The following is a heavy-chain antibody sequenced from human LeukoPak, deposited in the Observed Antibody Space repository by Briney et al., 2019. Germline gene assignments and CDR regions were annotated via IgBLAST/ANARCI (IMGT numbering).Heavy chain of an antibody. J-gene: IGHJ6*03. CDR3: ARDPYSGSYGSYYYYYMDV. D-gene: IGHD1-26*01. Sequence: GGSLRLSCAASGFTFNNYNMNWVRQAPAKALECVSSMTSNGTYIFYADSVRRRFTISRENAKNPLYLQMNSLGPEDTAVYFCARDPYSGSYGSYYYYYMDVWGKGTMVTVSS. V-gene: IGHV3-21*01. CDR2: MTSNGTYI. CDR1: GFTFNNYN.